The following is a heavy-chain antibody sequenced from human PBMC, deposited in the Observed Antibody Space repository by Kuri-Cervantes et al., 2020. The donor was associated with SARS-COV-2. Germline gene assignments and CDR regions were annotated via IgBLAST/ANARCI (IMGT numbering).Heavy chain of an antibody. J-gene: IGHJ4*02. Sequence: SETLSLTCAVYGGSFSGYYWSWIRQPPGKGLEWIGEINHSGSTNYNPSLKSRVTISVDTSKNQFSLKLSSVTAADTAVYYCARVAAAGTIDYWGQGTLVTVSS. CDR1: GGSFSGYY. CDR3: ARVAAAGTIDY. D-gene: IGHD6-13*01. V-gene: IGHV4-34*01. CDR2: INHSGST.